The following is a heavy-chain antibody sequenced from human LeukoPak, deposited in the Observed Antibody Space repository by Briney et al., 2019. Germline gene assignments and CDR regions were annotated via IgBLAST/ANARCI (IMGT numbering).Heavy chain of an antibody. J-gene: IGHJ3*02. CDR2: IYSGGST. CDR1: GFTFSSYW. Sequence: GGSPRLSCAASGFTFSSYWMSWVRQAPGKGLEWVSVIYSGGSTYYADSVKGRFTISRDNSKNTLYLQINSLRAEDTAVYYCAKAFRYYGGNDAFDIWGQGTMVTVSS. CDR3: AKAFRYYGGNDAFDI. D-gene: IGHD3-16*01. V-gene: IGHV3-53*01.